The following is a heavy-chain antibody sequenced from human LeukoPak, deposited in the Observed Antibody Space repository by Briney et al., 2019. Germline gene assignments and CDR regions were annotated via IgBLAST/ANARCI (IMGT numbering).Heavy chain of an antibody. J-gene: IGHJ4*02. D-gene: IGHD6-19*01. CDR3: ARQGTYSSAIGMGY. CDR2: ISGSGGST. Sequence: GGSLGLSCAASGFTFSSYAMSWVRQAPGKGLEWVSTISGSGGSTYYADSVKGRFTISRDNSKNTLYLQMNSLRSEDTAVYYCARQGTYSSAIGMGYWGQGTLVTVSS. CDR1: GFTFSSYA. V-gene: IGHV3-23*01.